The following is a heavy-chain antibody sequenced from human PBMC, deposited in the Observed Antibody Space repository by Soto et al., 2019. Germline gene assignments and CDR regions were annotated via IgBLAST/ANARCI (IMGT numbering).Heavy chain of an antibody. J-gene: IGHJ4*02. V-gene: IGHV3-64D*08. D-gene: IGHD3-3*01. CDR3: VKDLTYYDYWSGYSKRGYFDY. CDR2: ISSNGGST. CDR1: GFTFSSYA. Sequence: EVQLVESGGGLVQPGGSLRLSYSASGFTFSSYAMHWVRQAPGKGLDYVSAISSNGGSTYYGDSVKGRFTISRDNSKHTMYLQVSSLIAEDTAVDYCVKDLTYYDYWSGYSKRGYFDYWGQGTQVTVSS.